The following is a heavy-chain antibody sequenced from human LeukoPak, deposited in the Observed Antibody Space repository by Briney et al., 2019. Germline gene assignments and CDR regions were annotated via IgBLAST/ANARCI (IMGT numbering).Heavy chain of an antibody. CDR3: ARDSLNYYDSSGYPSRDAFDI. Sequence: PSETLSLTCTVSGDSISSGDYYWSWIRQPAGKGLEWIGRISSSGSTNYNPSLKSRVTISVDTSKNQFSLKLSSVTAADTAVYYCARDSLNYYDSSGYPSRDAFDIWGQGTMVTVSS. J-gene: IGHJ3*02. CDR2: ISSSGST. CDR1: GDSISSGDYY. V-gene: IGHV4-61*02. D-gene: IGHD3-22*01.